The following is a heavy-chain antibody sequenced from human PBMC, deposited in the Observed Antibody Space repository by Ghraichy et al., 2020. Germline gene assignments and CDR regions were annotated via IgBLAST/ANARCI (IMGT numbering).Heavy chain of an antibody. CDR2: IKQDGTEE. Sequence: GGSLRLSCAASGFPFRGYWMTWVRQAPGKGLEWVASIKQDGTEEKYLDSVKGRFTISRDNPKNSLYLQMDSLRAEDTAVYYCAKNIVVAGKILYFYYGMAVGGQGTTVTVSS. J-gene: IGHJ6*02. CDR3: AKNIVVAGKILYFYYGMAV. D-gene: IGHD6-19*01. CDR1: GFPFRGYW. V-gene: IGHV3-7*01.